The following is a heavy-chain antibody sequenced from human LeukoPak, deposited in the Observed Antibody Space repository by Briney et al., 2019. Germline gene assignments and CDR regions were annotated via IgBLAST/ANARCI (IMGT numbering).Heavy chain of an antibody. Sequence: SETLSLTCAVYGGSFSGYYWSWIRQPPGKGLEWIGEINHSGSTNYNPSLKSRVTISVDTSKNQFSLKLSSVTAADTAVYYCASAPGIFGRHYYYYGRDVWGQGTTVTVPS. D-gene: IGHD3/OR15-3a*01. CDR1: GGSFSGYY. V-gene: IGHV4-34*01. J-gene: IGHJ6*02. CDR2: INHSGST. CDR3: ASAPGIFGRHYYYYGRDV.